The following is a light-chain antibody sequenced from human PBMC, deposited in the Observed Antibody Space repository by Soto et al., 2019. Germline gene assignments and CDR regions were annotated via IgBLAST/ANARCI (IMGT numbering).Light chain of an antibody. CDR2: AAS. V-gene: IGKV1-12*01. Sequence: DIRMTQSPSSVSASVGDRVTIICRASQDIRSWLTWYQQKPGKAPKLLIYAASTLQSGVPSRFSGSGSGTDFTLTINSLQPEDFATYYCQQANAFPHTFGQGTKLEIK. J-gene: IGKJ2*01. CDR3: QQANAFPHT. CDR1: QDIRSW.